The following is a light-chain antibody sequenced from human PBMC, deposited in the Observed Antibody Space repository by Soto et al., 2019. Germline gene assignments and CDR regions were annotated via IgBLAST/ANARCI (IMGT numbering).Light chain of an antibody. V-gene: IGLV1-51*01. CDR3: GTWDDSLNSGV. Sequence: QSVLTQPPSVSAAPGQTVTISCSGRNSNIGNNYVSWYQQFPGTAPKLLIYDNNRRPSEIPDRFSASKSGTSATLGITGLQTGDEAHYYCGTWDDSLNSGVFGGGTKLTVL. CDR2: DNN. CDR1: NSNIGNNY. J-gene: IGLJ2*01.